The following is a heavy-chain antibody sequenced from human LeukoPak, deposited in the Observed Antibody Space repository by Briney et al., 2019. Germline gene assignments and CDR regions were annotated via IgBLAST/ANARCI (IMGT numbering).Heavy chain of an antibody. D-gene: IGHD5-12*01. V-gene: IGHV4-30-2*01. CDR2: IYHGGST. CDR3: ASVQLDIVATGAVGY. CDR1: GGSISSGGYS. J-gene: IGHJ4*02. Sequence: PSETLSLTCAVSGGSISSGGYSWSWIRQPPGKGLEWIGYIYHGGSTYYNPSLKSRVTISVDRSKNQFSLKLSSVTAADTAVYYCASVQLDIVATGAVGYWGQGTLVTVSS.